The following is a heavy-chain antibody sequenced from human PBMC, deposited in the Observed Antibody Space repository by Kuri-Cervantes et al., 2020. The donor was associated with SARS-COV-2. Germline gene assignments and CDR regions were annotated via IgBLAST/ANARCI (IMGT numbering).Heavy chain of an antibody. CDR3: ARDSPFWDYVWGKRFDP. V-gene: IGHV1-8*02. CDR2: MNPDTGNS. CDR1: GYTFSTYD. J-gene: IGHJ5*02. Sequence: ASVKVSCKASGYTFSTYDINWVRQASGQGLEWMGWMNPDTGNSGYAENFRGRVTMTRDTSISTAYMELSSLRSEDSAIYYCARDSPFWDYVWGKRFDPWGQGTLVTVSS. D-gene: IGHD3-16*01.